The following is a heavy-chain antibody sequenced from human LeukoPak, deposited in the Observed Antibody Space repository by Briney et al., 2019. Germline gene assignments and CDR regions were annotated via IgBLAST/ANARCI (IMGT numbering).Heavy chain of an antibody. Sequence: TASETLSLTCTVSGGSISSSSYYWGWIRQPPGKGLEWIGSIYYSGSTYYNPSLKSRVTISVDTSKNQFSLKLSSVTAADTAVYYCARDLWTVGDTPGPFDYWGQGTLVTVSS. V-gene: IGHV4-39*07. CDR3: ARDLWTVGDTPGPFDY. J-gene: IGHJ4*02. CDR1: GGSISSSSYY. CDR2: IYYSGST. D-gene: IGHD1-26*01.